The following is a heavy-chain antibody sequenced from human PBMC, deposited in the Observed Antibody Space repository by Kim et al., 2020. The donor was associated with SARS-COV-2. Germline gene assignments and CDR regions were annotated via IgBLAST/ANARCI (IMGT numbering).Heavy chain of an antibody. D-gene: IGHD6-6*01. Sequence: SRVTISVDTSKNQFSLKLSSVTAADTAVYYCARRMYSSSSFYYYYYGMDVWGQGTTVTVSS. V-gene: IGHV4-39*01. J-gene: IGHJ6*02. CDR3: ARRMYSSSSFYYYYYGMDV.